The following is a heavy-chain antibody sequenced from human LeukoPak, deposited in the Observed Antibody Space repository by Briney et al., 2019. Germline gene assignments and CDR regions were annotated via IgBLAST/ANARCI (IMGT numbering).Heavy chain of an antibody. CDR1: GGSISSGGYY. CDR3: ARSSSTSWGHFDY. Sequence: SQTLSLTCTVSGGSISSGGYYWSWIRQHPGKGLEWIGYIYYSGSTYYNPSLKSRVTISVDTSKNQFSLKLSSVTAADTAVYYCARSSSTSWGHFDYWGQGTLVAVSS. J-gene: IGHJ4*02. V-gene: IGHV4-31*03. D-gene: IGHD2-2*01. CDR2: IYYSGST.